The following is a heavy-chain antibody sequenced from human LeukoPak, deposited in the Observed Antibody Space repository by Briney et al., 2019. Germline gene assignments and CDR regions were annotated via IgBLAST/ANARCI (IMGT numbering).Heavy chain of an antibody. Sequence: SETLSLTCTVSGGSISSYYWSWIRQPPGKGLEWIGYIYYSGSTNHNPSLKSRVTISVDTSKNQFSLKLSSVTAADTAVYYCARAVVTAIGWFDPWGQGTLVTVSS. J-gene: IGHJ5*02. CDR1: GGSISSYY. CDR2: IYYSGST. V-gene: IGHV4-59*01. CDR3: ARAVVTAIGWFDP. D-gene: IGHD2-21*02.